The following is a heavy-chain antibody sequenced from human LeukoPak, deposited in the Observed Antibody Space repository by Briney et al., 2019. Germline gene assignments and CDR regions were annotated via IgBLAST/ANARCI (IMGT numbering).Heavy chain of an antibody. V-gene: IGHV4-39*01. CDR1: GGSISSSSYY. J-gene: IGHJ6*03. Sequence: SQTLSLTCTVSGGSISSSSYYWGWIRQPPGKGLEWIGSIYYSGSTYYNPSLKSRVTISVDTSKNQFSLKLSSVTAADTAVYYCARPKVSGIAVGSGYYYYMDVWGKGTTVTVSS. CDR3: ARPKVSGIAVGSGYYYYMDV. D-gene: IGHD6-19*01. CDR2: IYYSGST.